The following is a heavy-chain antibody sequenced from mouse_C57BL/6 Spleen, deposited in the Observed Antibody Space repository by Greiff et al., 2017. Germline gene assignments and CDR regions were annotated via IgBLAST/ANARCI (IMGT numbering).Heavy chain of an antibody. CDR1: GFSLTSYG. Sequence: QVQLQQSGPGLVQPSQSLSITCTVSGFSLTSYGVHWVRQSPGKGLEWLGVIWSGGSTDYNAAFISRLSISKDNSKSQVFFKMNSLQADATAIYYCARGFTTVVGDWFAYWGQGTLVTVSA. J-gene: IGHJ3*01. CDR3: ARGFTTVVGDWFAY. V-gene: IGHV2-2*01. D-gene: IGHD1-1*01. CDR2: IWSGGST.